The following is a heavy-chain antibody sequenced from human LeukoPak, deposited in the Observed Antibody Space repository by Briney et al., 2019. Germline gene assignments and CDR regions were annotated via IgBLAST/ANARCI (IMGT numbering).Heavy chain of an antibody. CDR3: AKALLLWFGERGDLDY. Sequence: TGGSLRLSCAASGFTFSSYGMHWVRQAPGKGLEWVAVISYDGSNKYYADSVKGRFTISRDNSKNTLYLQMNSLRAEDTAVYYCAKALLLWFGERGDLDYWGQGILVTVSS. J-gene: IGHJ4*02. CDR1: GFTFSSYG. V-gene: IGHV3-30*18. CDR2: ISYDGSNK. D-gene: IGHD3-10*01.